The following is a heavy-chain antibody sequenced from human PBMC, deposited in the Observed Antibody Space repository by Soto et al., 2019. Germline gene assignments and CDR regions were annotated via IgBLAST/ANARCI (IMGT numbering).Heavy chain of an antibody. CDR2: INHSGST. J-gene: IGHJ4*02. V-gene: IGHV4-34*01. Sequence: PSETLSLTCAVYGESFSGYYWSWIRQPPGKGLEWIGEINHSGSTNYNPSLKSRVTISVDTSKNQFSLKLSSVTAADTAVYYCARSPSGYCTNGVCDKLDDRGQAPLVTVSS. CDR1: GESFSGYY. CDR3: ARSPSGYCTNGVCDKLDD. D-gene: IGHD2-8*01.